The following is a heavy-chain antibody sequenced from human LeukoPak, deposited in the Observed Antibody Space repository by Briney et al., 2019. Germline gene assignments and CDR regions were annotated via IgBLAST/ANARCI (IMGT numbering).Heavy chain of an antibody. D-gene: IGHD5-18*01. Sequence: GGSLRLSCAASGFTFSRNAMIWVRQAPGKGLEWVSAISGSGSDTYYADSVKGRFTISRDNSKNTLYLQMNSLRAEDTAVYYCAPPVDTAMVKSFDYWGQGTLVTVSS. CDR1: GFTFSRNA. J-gene: IGHJ4*02. CDR2: ISGSGSDT. V-gene: IGHV3-23*01. CDR3: APPVDTAMVKSFDY.